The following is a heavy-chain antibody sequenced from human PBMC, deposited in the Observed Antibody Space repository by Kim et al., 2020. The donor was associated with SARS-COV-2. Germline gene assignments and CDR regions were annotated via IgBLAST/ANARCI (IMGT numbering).Heavy chain of an antibody. CDR1: GGSITSGGYY. D-gene: IGHD2-8*01. CDR2: IYYSRST. V-gene: IGHV4-31*03. Sequence: SETLSLTCSVSGGSITSGGYYWSWIRQLPGKGLELIGNIYYSRSTYYNPSLKSRVIISVDTSKNQFSLKLSSVTAADTAVYYCARAVPPRNGVAPFDNWG. CDR3: ARAVPPRNGVAPFDN. J-gene: IGHJ4*01.